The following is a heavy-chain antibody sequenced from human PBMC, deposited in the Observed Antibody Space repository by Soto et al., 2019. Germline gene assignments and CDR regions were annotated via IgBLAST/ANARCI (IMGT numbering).Heavy chain of an antibody. CDR1: GGSISSYY. Sequence: QVQLQESGPGLVKPSETLSLTCTVSGGSISSYYWSWIRQPPGKGLEWIGYIYYSWSTNYNPSLKSRVTISVDTSKNQFSLKLSSMTAADTAVYDCARLLWSYAFDIWGQGTMVTVSS. D-gene: IGHD3-10*01. V-gene: IGHV4-59*08. CDR3: ARLLWSYAFDI. CDR2: IYYSWST. J-gene: IGHJ3*02.